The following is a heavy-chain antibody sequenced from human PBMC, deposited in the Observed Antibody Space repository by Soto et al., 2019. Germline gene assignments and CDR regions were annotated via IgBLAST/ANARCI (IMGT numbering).Heavy chain of an antibody. CDR3: ATDYGDDGAFDI. CDR1: VYTLTELS. Sequence: QVQLVQSGAEVKKPGASVKVSCKVSVYTLTELSMHWVRQAPGKGLEWMGGFDPEDGETIYAQKFQGRVTMTEDTSTDTAYMELRSLRYEDTAVYYCATDYGDDGAFDIWGQGTMVTVSS. J-gene: IGHJ3*02. CDR2: FDPEDGET. V-gene: IGHV1-24*01. D-gene: IGHD4-17*01.